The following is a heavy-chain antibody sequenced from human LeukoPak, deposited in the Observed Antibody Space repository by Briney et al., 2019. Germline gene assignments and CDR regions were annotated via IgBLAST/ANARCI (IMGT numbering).Heavy chain of an antibody. D-gene: IGHD6-13*01. V-gene: IGHV3-30*19. CDR1: GFTFSSYG. Sequence: PGGSLRLSCAASGFTFSSYGMHWVRQAPGKGLEWVAVISYDGSNKYYADSVKGRFTISRDNSKNTLYLQMNSLRAEDTAVYYCARDIVPYSSNWYYFDYWGQGILVTVSS. J-gene: IGHJ4*02. CDR2: ISYDGSNK. CDR3: ARDIVPYSSNWYYFDY.